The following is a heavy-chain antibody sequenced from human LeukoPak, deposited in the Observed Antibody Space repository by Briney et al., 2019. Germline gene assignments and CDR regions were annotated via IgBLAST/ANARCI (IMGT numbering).Heavy chain of an antibody. CDR1: GFTFSSYS. J-gene: IGHJ4*02. CDR2: ISSSSSYI. V-gene: IGHV3-21*01. Sequence: GGSLRLSCAASGFTFSSYSMNWVRQAPGKGLEWVSSISSSSSYIYYADSVKGRFTISRGNAKNSLYLQMNSLRAEDTAVYYCASPGVLGTHYFGSWGQGTLVTVSS. D-gene: IGHD1-1*01. CDR3: ASPGVLGTHYFGS.